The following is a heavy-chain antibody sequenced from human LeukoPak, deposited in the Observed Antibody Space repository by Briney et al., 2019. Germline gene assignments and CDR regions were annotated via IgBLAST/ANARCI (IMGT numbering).Heavy chain of an antibody. CDR2: FDPEDGET. CDR1: GYTLTELS. D-gene: IGHD6-19*01. Sequence: ASVKVSCKVSGYTLTELSMHWVRQAPGKGLEWMGGFDPEDGETIYAQKFQGRVTMTEDTSTDTAYMELSSLRSEDTAVYYCATLGLGVAGTQGYRDYWGQGTLVTVSS. V-gene: IGHV1-24*01. CDR3: ATLGLGVAGTQGYRDY. J-gene: IGHJ4*02.